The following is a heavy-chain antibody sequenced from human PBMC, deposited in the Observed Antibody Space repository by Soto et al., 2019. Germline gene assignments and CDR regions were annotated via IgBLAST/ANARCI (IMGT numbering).Heavy chain of an antibody. CDR2: IYYSGST. Sequence: LSLTCTVSGGSISSYYWSWIRQPPGKGLEWIGYIYYSGSTNYNPSLKSRVTISVDTSKNQFSLKLSSVTAADTAVYYCARGGLNDYGFSWFDPWGQGTLVTVSS. CDR3: ARGGLNDYGFSWFDP. J-gene: IGHJ5*02. CDR1: GGSISSYY. D-gene: IGHD3-10*01. V-gene: IGHV4-59*01.